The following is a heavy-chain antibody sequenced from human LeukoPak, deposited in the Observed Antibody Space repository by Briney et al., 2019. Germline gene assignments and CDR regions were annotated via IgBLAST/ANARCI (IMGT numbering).Heavy chain of an antibody. V-gene: IGHV3-23*01. Sequence: GGSLRLSCAASGFTFSSYSMNWVRQAPGKGLEGVSGISGSGGSTYYADSVKGRFTISRDNSKSTLYLQMNSLRAEDTATYYCAARPTSEAVAPSDFWGQGTLVTVSP. CDR2: ISGSGGST. D-gene: IGHD6-19*01. CDR3: AARPTSEAVAPSDF. CDR1: GFTFSSYS. J-gene: IGHJ4*02.